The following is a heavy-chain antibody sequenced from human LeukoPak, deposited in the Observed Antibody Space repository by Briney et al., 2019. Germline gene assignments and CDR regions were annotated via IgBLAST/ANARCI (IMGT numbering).Heavy chain of an antibody. V-gene: IGHV3-11*01. J-gene: IGHJ4*02. D-gene: IGHD3-22*01. CDR2: ICDSGRTI. Sequence: PGGSLRLSCAASGFTFSDYYMCWIRQAPGKGLEWVSYICDSGRTIYYADSVKGRFTISRDNAKNSVYLQMNNLGAEDTAVYYCARDRLGDYDHSGYYDKWGQGTLVTVSS. CDR3: ARDRLGDYDHSGYYDK. CDR1: GFTFSDYY.